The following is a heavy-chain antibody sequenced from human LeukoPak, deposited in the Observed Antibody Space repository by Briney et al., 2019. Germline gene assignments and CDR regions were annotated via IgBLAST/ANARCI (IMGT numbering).Heavy chain of an antibody. V-gene: IGHV3-23*01. CDR3: AKDSDIVVVPAAIGY. Sequence: GGSLRLSCAASGFTFSSYAMSWVRQAPGEGLEWVSAISGSGGSTYYADSVKGRFTISRDNSENTLYLQMNSLRAEDTAVYYCAKDSDIVVVPAAIGYWGQGTLVTVSS. CDR2: ISGSGGST. CDR1: GFTFSSYA. D-gene: IGHD2-2*01. J-gene: IGHJ4*02.